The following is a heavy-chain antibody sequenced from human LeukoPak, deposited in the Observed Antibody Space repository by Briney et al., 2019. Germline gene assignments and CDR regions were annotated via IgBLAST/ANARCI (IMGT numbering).Heavy chain of an antibody. CDR2: IYYSGST. J-gene: IGHJ5*02. V-gene: IGHV4-30-4*07. CDR1: GGSISSGGYS. D-gene: IGHD3-22*01. CDR3: ARARYYYDSSGNPDWFDP. Sequence: SETLSLTCAVSGGSISSGGYSWNWIRQSPGKGLEWIGYIYYSGSTYYNPSLKSRVTISVDTSKNQFSLKVSSVTAADTAVYYCARARYYYDSSGNPDWFDPWGQGTLVTVSS.